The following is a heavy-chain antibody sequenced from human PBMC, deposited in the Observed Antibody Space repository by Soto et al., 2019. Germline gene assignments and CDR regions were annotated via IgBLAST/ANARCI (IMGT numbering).Heavy chain of an antibody. V-gene: IGHV1-46*01. CDR2: INPSGGST. CDR1: GYTFTSYY. J-gene: IGHJ4*02. CDR3: AVGLRFLEWLTY. Sequence: ASVKVSCKASGYTFTSYYMHWVRQAPGQGPEWMGIINPSGGSTSYAQKFQGRVTMTRDTSTSTVYMELSSLRSEDTAVYYCAVGLRFLEWLTYWGQGNLVTVSS. D-gene: IGHD3-3*01.